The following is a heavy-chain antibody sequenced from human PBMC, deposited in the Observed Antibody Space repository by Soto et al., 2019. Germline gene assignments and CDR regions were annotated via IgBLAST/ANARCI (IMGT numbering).Heavy chain of an antibody. CDR2: ISANGAST. J-gene: IGHJ4*02. CDR3: VKEDFWSGHYYFDY. V-gene: IGHV3-64D*08. CDR1: GFTFSDYA. Sequence: GGSLRLSCSASGFTFSDYAMHWVRQAPGKGLEHVSGISANGASTYNAHSVRGRFTISRDNSKNTLYLQMSSLSTEDTAVYYCVKEDFWSGHYYFDYWGQGTLVTVSS. D-gene: IGHD3-3*01.